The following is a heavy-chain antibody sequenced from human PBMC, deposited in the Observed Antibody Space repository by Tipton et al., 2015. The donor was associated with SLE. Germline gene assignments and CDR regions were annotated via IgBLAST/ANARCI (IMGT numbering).Heavy chain of an antibody. D-gene: IGHD2-15*01. V-gene: IGHV1-46*03. CDR2: MNPSGGGT. Sequence: QSGAEVKNPGASVKVSCKASGYTFTTHYIHWVRQAPGQGLEWMGIMNPSGGGTTYAQKFQDRVIMTRDTSTSTAYMELRSLRSEDTAVYFCARDPIFGYCTGGSCSPNWFDPWGQGTLVTVSS. CDR1: GYTFTTHY. CDR3: ARDPIFGYCTGGSCSPNWFDP. J-gene: IGHJ5*02.